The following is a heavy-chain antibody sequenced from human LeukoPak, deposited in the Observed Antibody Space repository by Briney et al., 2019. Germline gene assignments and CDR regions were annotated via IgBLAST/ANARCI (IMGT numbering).Heavy chain of an antibody. CDR2: INPNSGGT. D-gene: IGHD1-26*01. Sequence: ASVKVSCKASGYAFTGYYMHWVRQAPGQGLEWMGWINPNSGGTNYAQKFQGRVTMTRNTSISTAYMELSRLRSDDTAVYYCARDQGELTFDYWGQGTLVTVSS. V-gene: IGHV1-2*02. CDR3: ARDQGELTFDY. J-gene: IGHJ4*02. CDR1: GYAFTGYY.